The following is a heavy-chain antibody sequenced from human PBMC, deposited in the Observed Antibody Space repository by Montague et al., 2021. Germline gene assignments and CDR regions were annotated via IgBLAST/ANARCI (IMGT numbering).Heavy chain of an antibody. V-gene: IGHV4-4*09. J-gene: IGHJ4*02. CDR2: ENT. Sequence: ENTHNNPSLKSRVTISVDTSKNQFSLKLSSVTAADTAVYYCASVYTVTYYFDYWGRGTMVTVSS. D-gene: IGHD4-17*01. CDR3: ASVYTVTYYFDY.